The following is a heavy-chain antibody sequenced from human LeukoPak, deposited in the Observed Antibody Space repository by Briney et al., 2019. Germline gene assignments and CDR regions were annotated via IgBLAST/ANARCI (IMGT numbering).Heavy chain of an antibody. CDR2: INPSGGST. CDR1: GYTFTSYY. V-gene: IGHV1-46*01. J-gene: IGHJ6*03. Sequence: ASVKVSCKASGYTFTSYYMHWVRQAPGQGLEWMGIINPSGGSTSYAQKFQGRVTMTRDTSTSTVYMELSSLRSEDTAVYYCARGVVIMRSYYYYMDVWGKGTTVTVSS. D-gene: IGHD3-3*01. CDR3: ARGVVIMRSYYYYMDV.